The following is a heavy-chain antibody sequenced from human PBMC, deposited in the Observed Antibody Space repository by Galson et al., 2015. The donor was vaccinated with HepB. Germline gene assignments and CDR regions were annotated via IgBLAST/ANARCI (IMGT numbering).Heavy chain of an antibody. CDR2: ISWNSGTI. Sequence: SLRLSCAASGFTFDDYAMHWVRQAPGKGLEWVSYISWNSGTIGYADSVRGRFTISRDNCNNSLYLQMNSLRAEDTALYYCIKEADDAFALWGQGTMVTVSS. J-gene: IGHJ3*01. V-gene: IGHV3-9*01. CDR1: GFTFDDYA. CDR3: IKEADDAFAL.